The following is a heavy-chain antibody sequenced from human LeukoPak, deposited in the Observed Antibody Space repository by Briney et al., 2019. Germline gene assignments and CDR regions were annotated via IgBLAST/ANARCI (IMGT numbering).Heavy chain of an antibody. J-gene: IGHJ1*01. D-gene: IGHD3-3*01. Sequence: VSVKVSCKASGYTFTGYPMHWVRQAPGQGLEWMGWINLNSGGTKYAQQFQGRVTMTRDTSISTAYMELSRLRSDDTAVYYCASPYTIFGVLSAEYFQHWGQGTLVTVSS. CDR3: ASPYTIFGVLSAEYFQH. CDR1: GYTFTGYP. V-gene: IGHV1-2*02. CDR2: INLNSGGT.